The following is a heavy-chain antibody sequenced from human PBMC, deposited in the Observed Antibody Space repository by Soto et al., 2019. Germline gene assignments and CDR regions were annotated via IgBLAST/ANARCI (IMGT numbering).Heavy chain of an antibody. D-gene: IGHD2-2*01. J-gene: IGHJ6*02. V-gene: IGHV1-69*01. CDR3: ARDGARVQAAMYYYYGMDV. CDR1: GGTFSSYA. Sequence: QVQLVQSGAEVKKPGSSVKVSCKASGGTFSSYAISWVRQAPGQGLEWMGGIIPIFGTANYAQKFQGRVTITADESTSSAYMELSSLSSEDTAVNYCARDGARVQAAMYYYYGMDVCGQGTTVTVSS. CDR2: IIPIFGTA.